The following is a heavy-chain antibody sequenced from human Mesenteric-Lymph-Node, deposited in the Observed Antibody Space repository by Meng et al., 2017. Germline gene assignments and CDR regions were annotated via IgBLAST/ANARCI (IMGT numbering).Heavy chain of an antibody. J-gene: IGHJ4*02. CDR2: ISSSSSYI. V-gene: IGHV3-21*01. D-gene: IGHD3-22*01. Sequence: GGSLRLSCAASGFTFSSYSMNWVRQAPGKGLEWVSSISSSSSYIYYADSVKGRFTISRDNAKNSLYLQMNSLRAGDTAVYYCARAYYYDSSGPGGFDYWGQGTLVTVSS. CDR1: GFTFSSYS. CDR3: ARAYYYDSSGPGGFDY.